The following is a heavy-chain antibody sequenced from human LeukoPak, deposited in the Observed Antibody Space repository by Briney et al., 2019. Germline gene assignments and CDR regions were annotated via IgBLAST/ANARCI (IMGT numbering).Heavy chain of an antibody. J-gene: IGHJ3*02. Sequence: SETLSLTCTVSGGSISSYYWSWIRQPPGKGLEWIGSIYYSGSTYYNPSLKSRVTISVDTSKNQFSLKLSSVTAADTAVYYCATPGRGIVGADDAFDIWGQGTMVTVSS. CDR1: GGSISSYY. D-gene: IGHD1-26*01. CDR2: IYYSGST. V-gene: IGHV4-59*05. CDR3: ATPGRGIVGADDAFDI.